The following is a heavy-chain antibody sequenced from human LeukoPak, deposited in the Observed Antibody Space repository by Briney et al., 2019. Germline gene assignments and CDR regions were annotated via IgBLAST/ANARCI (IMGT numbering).Heavy chain of an antibody. Sequence: GASVKVSCKASGYTFTSYYMNWVRQAPGQGLEWMGWINPNIGGTNYAQKFQGRVTMTRDTSISTAYMELSRLRSDDTAVYYCARAPALWCSTSCYWHYFDYWGQGTLVTVSS. CDR2: INPNIGGT. J-gene: IGHJ4*02. V-gene: IGHV1-2*02. CDR1: GYTFTSYY. CDR3: ARAPALWCSTSCYWHYFDY. D-gene: IGHD2-2*01.